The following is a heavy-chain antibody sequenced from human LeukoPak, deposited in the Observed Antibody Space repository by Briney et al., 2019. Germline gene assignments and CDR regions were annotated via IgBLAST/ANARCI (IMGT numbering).Heavy chain of an antibody. J-gene: IGHJ4*02. Sequence: GGSLRLSCAASGFTVSSNYMSWVRQAPGRGLQWVSSISISGDATDYADSVKGRFTISRDNSKNTLYLQMNSLRADDTAVYYCAKENRPNDYWGQGTLVTVSS. CDR3: AKENRPNDY. V-gene: IGHV3-23*01. CDR2: ISISGDAT. CDR1: GFTVSSNY.